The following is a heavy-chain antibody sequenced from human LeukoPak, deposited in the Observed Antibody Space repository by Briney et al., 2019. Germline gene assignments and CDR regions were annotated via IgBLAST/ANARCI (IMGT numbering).Heavy chain of an antibody. CDR3: AKTVTPPSGVGI. J-gene: IGHJ3*02. Sequence: GGSLRLSCAASGFTFSSYAMSWVRQAPGKGLEWVSAISGSGGSTYYADSVKGRFTTSRDNSKNTLYLQMNSLRAEDTAVYYCAKTVTPPSGVGIWGQGTMVTVSS. V-gene: IGHV3-23*01. D-gene: IGHD4-17*01. CDR2: ISGSGGST. CDR1: GFTFSSYA.